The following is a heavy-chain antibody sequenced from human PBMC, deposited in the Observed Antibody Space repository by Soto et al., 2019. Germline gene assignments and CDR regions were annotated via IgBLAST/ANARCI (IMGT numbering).Heavy chain of an antibody. CDR1: GYTFTSYG. CDR2: ISAYNGNT. Sequence: ASVKVSCKASGYTFTSYGISWVRQAPGQGLEWMGWISAYNGNTNYAQKLQGRVTMTTDTSTSTAYMELRSLRSDDTAVYYCASHLAVISSIVPPPYFDYWGQGTLVTVSS. D-gene: IGHD2-2*01. CDR3: ASHLAVISSIVPPPYFDY. V-gene: IGHV1-18*01. J-gene: IGHJ4*02.